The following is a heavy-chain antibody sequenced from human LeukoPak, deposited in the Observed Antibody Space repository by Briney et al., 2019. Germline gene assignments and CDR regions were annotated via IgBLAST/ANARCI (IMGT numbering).Heavy chain of an antibody. D-gene: IGHD5-24*01. Sequence: GGSLRLSCTASGFTFSGPTVHWVRQASGKGLEWVGRMRSKANSFVTTYTTSVQGRFTISRDDSKNTAYLQMNSLRTEDTALYCCTTDQFNSFDIWGRGTMVTVSS. CDR2: MRSKANSFVT. J-gene: IGHJ3*02. V-gene: IGHV3-73*01. CDR3: TTDQFNSFDI. CDR1: GFTFSGPT.